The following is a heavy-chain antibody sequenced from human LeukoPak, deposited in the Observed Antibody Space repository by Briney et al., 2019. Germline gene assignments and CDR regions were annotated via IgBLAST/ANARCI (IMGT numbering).Heavy chain of an antibody. CDR3: AKVLGGLWPGIDY. V-gene: IGHV3-74*01. CDR2: INSDGSST. CDR1: GFTFSTHS. D-gene: IGHD2-15*01. J-gene: IGHJ4*02. Sequence: QPGGSLRLSCTASGFTFSTHSMHWVRQAPGKGPVWVSRINSDGSSTRYADSVTGRFTISRDNAKNTVYLQINSLRAEDTAVYYCAKVLGGLWPGIDYWGQGTVVTVSS.